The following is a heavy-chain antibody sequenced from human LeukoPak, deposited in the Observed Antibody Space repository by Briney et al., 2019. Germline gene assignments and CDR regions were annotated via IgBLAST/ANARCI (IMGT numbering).Heavy chain of an antibody. J-gene: IGHJ4*02. CDR2: IYTSGST. CDR1: GGSISNYY. CDR3: ARTPIYYYDNSGYYN. Sequence: SETLSLTCTVSGGSISNYYWSWIRQPAGKGLEWIGLIYTSGSTNYNPSLKSRVTMSVDTSKNQFSLKLSSVTAADTVVYFCARTPIYYYDNSGYYNWSQGTLVTVSS. V-gene: IGHV4-4*07. D-gene: IGHD3-22*01.